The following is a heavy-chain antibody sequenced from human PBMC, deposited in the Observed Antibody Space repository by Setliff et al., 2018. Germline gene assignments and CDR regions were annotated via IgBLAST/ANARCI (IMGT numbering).Heavy chain of an antibody. CDR3: ARDPTGSDFVFSYFFDV. CDR2: LSPRDGGS. CDR1: GYTFTDYS. J-gene: IGHJ6*03. V-gene: IGHV1-2*06. D-gene: IGHD3-10*01. Sequence: GASVKVSCKTSGYTFTDYSIHWLRQAPGQGLEWMGRLSPRDGGSHLPQRLKGRVTMTRDTSKRIVYMELRSLTSDDTAVYYCARDPTGSDFVFSYFFDVWGKGTTVTVSS.